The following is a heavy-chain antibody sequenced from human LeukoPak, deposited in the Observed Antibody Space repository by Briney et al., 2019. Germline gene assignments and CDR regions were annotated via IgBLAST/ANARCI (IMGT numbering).Heavy chain of an antibody. CDR3: ARVITIFGVVTYFDY. CDR2: IYYSGST. CDR1: GGSISSGSYY. D-gene: IGHD3-3*01. Sequence: SETLSLTCTVSGGSISSGSYYWSWIRQPPGKGLEWIGYIYYSGSTNYNPSLKSRVTISVDTSKNQFSLKLSSVTAADTAVYYCARVITIFGVVTYFDYWGQGTLVTVSS. V-gene: IGHV4-61*01. J-gene: IGHJ4*02.